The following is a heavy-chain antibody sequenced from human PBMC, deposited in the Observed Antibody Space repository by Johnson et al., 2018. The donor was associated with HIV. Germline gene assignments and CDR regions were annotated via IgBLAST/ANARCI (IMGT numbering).Heavy chain of an antibody. CDR2: IYSGGST. CDR1: GFTVSNNY. CDR3: ARETRSAAAGHGAFDV. D-gene: IGHD6-13*01. Sequence: VQLVESGGGLVQPGGSLRLSCAASGFTVSNNYMTWVRQAPGKGLEWVSLIYSGGSTYYADSVKGRFTISRDNSKNTLYLQMNSLRAEDTAVYYCARETRSAAAGHGAFDVWGQGTMVTVSS. V-gene: IGHV3-66*01. J-gene: IGHJ3*01.